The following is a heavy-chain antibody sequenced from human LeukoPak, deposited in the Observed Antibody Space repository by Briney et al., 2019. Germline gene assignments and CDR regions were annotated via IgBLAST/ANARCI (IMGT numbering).Heavy chain of an antibody. Sequence: GGSLRLSCAASGFIFSSYWMHWVRHAPGKGLEWVSIISDSGANTYYADSVRGRFTISRDNSKNTLYLQMNSLRAEDTAVYYCITDVDLSSNDYGFHLDLWGQGTLVTVSS. D-gene: IGHD4-17*01. CDR1: GFIFSSYW. CDR2: ISDSGANT. V-gene: IGHV3-23*01. CDR3: ITDVDLSSNDYGFHLDL. J-gene: IGHJ5*02.